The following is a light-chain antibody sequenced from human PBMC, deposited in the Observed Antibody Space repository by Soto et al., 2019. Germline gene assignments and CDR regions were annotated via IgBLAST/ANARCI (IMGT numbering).Light chain of an antibody. CDR3: QLYGSSRWT. J-gene: IGKJ1*01. V-gene: IGKV3-20*01. CDR1: QTVGTTY. Sequence: VVLAQSPGTLSLSPGERATLSCRASQTVGTTYLAWYQHKPGQAPRLLIYGASTRATGIPDRFSGSRSGTDFTLTISRLEPEDFAVYFCQLYGSSRWTFGQGT. CDR2: GAS.